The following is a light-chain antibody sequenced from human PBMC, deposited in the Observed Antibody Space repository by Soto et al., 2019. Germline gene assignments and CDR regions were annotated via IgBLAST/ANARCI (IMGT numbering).Light chain of an antibody. V-gene: IGLV2-8*01. Sequence: QSALTQPPSASGSPGQSVTISCTGTSSDVGGYNYVSWYQQHPSKAPKLLIYEVSQRPSGVPARFSGSKSGNTASLTVSGLQAEDEADYYCSSYAGRNNLIFGGGTKLTVL. CDR1: SSDVGGYNY. CDR2: EVS. J-gene: IGLJ2*01. CDR3: SSYAGRNNLI.